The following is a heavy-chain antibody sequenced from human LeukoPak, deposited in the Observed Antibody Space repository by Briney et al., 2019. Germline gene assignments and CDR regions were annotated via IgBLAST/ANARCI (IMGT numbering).Heavy chain of an antibody. CDR3: ARYYGSGRGYYGLDV. J-gene: IGHJ6*02. Sequence: PGGSLRLSCEASGFTFGTYGMHWVRQAPGKGLEWITLIPYDGSNKYYADSVKGRFTISRDNSKNTLYLQMNSLRAEDTAVYYCARYYGSGRGYYGLDVWGQGTTVTVFS. V-gene: IGHV3-30*03. CDR2: IPYDGSNK. D-gene: IGHD3-10*01. CDR1: GFTFGTYG.